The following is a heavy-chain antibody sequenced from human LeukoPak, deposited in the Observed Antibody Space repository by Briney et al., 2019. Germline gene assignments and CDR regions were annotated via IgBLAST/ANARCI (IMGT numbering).Heavy chain of an antibody. CDR3: ARGPTVVVVAARALEMDY. D-gene: IGHD2-15*01. V-gene: IGHV1-2*02. CDR2: INPNSGGT. J-gene: IGHJ4*02. Sequence: APVKVSCKASGYTFTGYYMHWVRQAPGQGLEWMGWINPNSGGTNYAQKFQGRVTMTRDTSISTAYMELSRLRSDDTAVYYCARGPTVVVVAARALEMDYWGQGTLVTVSS. CDR1: GYTFTGYY.